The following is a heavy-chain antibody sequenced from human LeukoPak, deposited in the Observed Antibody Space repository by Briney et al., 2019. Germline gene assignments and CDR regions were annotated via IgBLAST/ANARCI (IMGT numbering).Heavy chain of an antibody. CDR2: ISAYNGNT. D-gene: IGHD3-9*01. V-gene: IGHV1-18*01. CDR1: GYTFTSYG. CDR3: ARELILTGYYGIGAFDI. J-gene: IGHJ3*02. Sequence: EASVKVSCKASGYTFTSYGISWVRQAPGQGLEWMGWISAYNGNTNYAQKLQGRVTMTTDTSTSTAYMELRSLRSDDTAVYYCARELILTGYYGIGAFDIWGQGTMVTVSS.